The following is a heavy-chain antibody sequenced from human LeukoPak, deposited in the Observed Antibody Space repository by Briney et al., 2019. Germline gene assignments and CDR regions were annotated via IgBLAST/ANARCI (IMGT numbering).Heavy chain of an antibody. CDR3: ARRAAATRAFDI. CDR2: IYPSGST. CDR1: DDSISGYY. D-gene: IGHD6-25*01. Sequence: SETLSLTCAVSDDSISGYYYIWIRQPPGKGLEWIAYIYPSGSTKYNPSLKSPVTVSVDTSKNQLSLRLSSVTAADTAVYYCARRAAATRAFDIWGQGTTVTVSS. V-gene: IGHV4-4*09. J-gene: IGHJ3*02.